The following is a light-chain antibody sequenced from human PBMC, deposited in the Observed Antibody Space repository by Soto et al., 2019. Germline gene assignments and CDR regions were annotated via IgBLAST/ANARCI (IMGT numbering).Light chain of an antibody. J-gene: IGKJ1*01. CDR2: AAS. CDR3: QQYYSYRT. Sequence: AIQVTQSPSSLSASVGDRVTITCRASQDISSYLAWYQQKPGKAPKLLIYAASTLQSGVPSRFSGSGSGTDFTLTISCLQSEDFATYYCQQYYSYRTFGQGTKVDIK. V-gene: IGKV1-8*01. CDR1: QDISSY.